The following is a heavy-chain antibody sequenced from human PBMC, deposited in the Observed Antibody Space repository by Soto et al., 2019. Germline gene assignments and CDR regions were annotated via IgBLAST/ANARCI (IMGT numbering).Heavy chain of an antibody. CDR1: GFTFADSA. CDR3: ARDLEFRDGNISHLDY. V-gene: IGHV1-69*01. D-gene: IGHD3-10*01. Sequence: QVQLVQSGPEVKKPGTSVKVSCKASGFTFADSAVQWVRQARGQSLEWMGGIMPIIGTANYAQKFQGRVTITADESTSTAYMELSSLRSEDTAVYYCARDLEFRDGNISHLDYWGQGTLVTVSS. CDR2: IMPIIGTA. J-gene: IGHJ4*02.